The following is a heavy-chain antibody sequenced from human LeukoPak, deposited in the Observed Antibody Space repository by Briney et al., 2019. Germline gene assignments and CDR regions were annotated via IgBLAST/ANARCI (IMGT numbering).Heavy chain of an antibody. J-gene: IGHJ4*02. CDR3: ARDCRSTSCYGGIDY. Sequence: GRSLRLSCAASGFTFGSCAMHWVRQAPGKGLEWVAVISYDGSNKYYADSVKGRFTISRDNSKNTLYLQMNSLRAEDTAVYYCARDCRSTSCYGGIDYWGQGTLVTVSS. CDR2: ISYDGSNK. D-gene: IGHD2-2*01. CDR1: GFTFGSCA. V-gene: IGHV3-30*01.